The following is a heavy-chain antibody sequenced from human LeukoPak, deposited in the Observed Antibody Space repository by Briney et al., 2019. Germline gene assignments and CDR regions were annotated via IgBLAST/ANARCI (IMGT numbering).Heavy chain of an antibody. CDR1: GFTFSSYG. J-gene: IGHJ4*02. V-gene: IGHV3-30*03. CDR2: ISYVGSNK. D-gene: IGHD2-2*01. CDR3: AIHGQYHTLDY. Sequence: QAGGSLRLSCAASGFTFSSYGMHWVRQAPGKGLEWVAVISYVGSNKYYADSVKGRFTISRDNSKNTLYLQMNSLRAEDTAVYYCAIHGQYHTLDYWGQGTLVTVSS.